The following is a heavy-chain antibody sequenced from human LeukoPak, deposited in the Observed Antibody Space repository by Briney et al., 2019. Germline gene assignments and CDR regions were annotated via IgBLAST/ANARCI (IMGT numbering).Heavy chain of an antibody. CDR2: IYSGGST. D-gene: IGHD3-3*01. J-gene: IGHJ4*02. CDR3: ARGEEVYYDFWSGYYFDY. CDR1: GFTVSSNY. V-gene: IGHV3-53*01. Sequence: PGGSLRLSCAASGFTVSSNYMSWVRQAPGKGLEWVSVIYSGGSTYYADSVKGRFTISRDNSKNTLYLQMSSLRAEDTAVYYCARGEEVYYDFWSGYYFDYWGQGTLVTVSS.